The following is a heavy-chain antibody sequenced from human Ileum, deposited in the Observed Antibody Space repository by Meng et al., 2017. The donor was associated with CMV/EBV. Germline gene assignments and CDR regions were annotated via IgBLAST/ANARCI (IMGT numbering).Heavy chain of an antibody. Sequence: QGGAGLLKPSETLSLTCSLGGSFSPYTWSWIRQAPGKGLEWIGEINQYGSTNFNPSVKSRVTISRDTSKNQFSLRLNSVTAADAAVYYCVTADHHAIKYWGQGTLVTVSS. V-gene: IGHV4-34*01. CDR1: GSFSPYT. D-gene: IGHD5-12*01. J-gene: IGHJ4*02. CDR3: VTADHHAIKY. CDR2: INQYGST.